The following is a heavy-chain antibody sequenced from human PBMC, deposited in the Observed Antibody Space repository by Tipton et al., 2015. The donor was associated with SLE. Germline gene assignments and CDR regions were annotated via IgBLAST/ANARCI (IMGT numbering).Heavy chain of an antibody. D-gene: IGHD3-10*01. CDR1: GGSFSDYY. V-gene: IGHV4-34*01. J-gene: IGHJ4*02. CDR2: INFSGNT. CDR3: ARLRFGSGSPGDY. Sequence: GLVKPSGTLSLTCAVYGGSFSDYYWSWIRQSPGKGLEWIGEINFSGNTNYNPSLKSRVTMSVDTSKNQFSLKLSSVTAADTAMYYCARLRFGSGSPGDYWGQGTLVTVSS.